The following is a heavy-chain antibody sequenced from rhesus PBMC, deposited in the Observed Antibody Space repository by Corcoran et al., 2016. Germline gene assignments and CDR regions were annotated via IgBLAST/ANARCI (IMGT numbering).Heavy chain of an antibody. CDR3: ARGESGNRFDV. Sequence: QVQLQESGPGLVKPSETLSLTCAVSGGSISSSNWWSWIRQPPGKGLGWIGYISGSGGSPNSNPSRKSRGTISKDTSKNQFSLKLSSVTAADTAVYYCARGESGNRFDVWGPGVLVTVSS. V-gene: IGHV4S19*01. CDR1: GGSISSSNW. J-gene: IGHJ5-1*01. CDR2: ISGSGGSP. D-gene: IGHD2-39*01.